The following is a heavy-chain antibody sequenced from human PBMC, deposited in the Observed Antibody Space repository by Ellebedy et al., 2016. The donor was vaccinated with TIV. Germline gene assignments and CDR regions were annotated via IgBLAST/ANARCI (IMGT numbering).Heavy chain of an antibody. J-gene: IGHJ5*02. V-gene: IGHV4-61*01. CDR3: ARAQSGVAGTWFDP. D-gene: IGHD6-19*01. CDR1: GGSVSSGSYY. Sequence: SETLSLXXTVSGGSVSSGSYYWSWIRQPPGKGLEWIGYIYYSGSTNYNPSLKSRVTISVDTSKNQFSLKLSSVTAADTAVYYCARAQSGVAGTWFDPWGQGTLVTVSS. CDR2: IYYSGST.